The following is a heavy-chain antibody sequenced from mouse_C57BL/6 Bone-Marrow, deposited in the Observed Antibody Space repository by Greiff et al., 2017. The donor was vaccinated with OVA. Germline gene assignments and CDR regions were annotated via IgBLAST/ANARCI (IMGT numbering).Heavy chain of an antibody. J-gene: IGHJ4*01. CDR3: AKGIYYGSSHYYAMDY. V-gene: IGHV1-54*01. CDR2: INPGSGGT. D-gene: IGHD1-1*01. CDR1: GYAFTNYL. Sequence: QVQLQQSGAELVRPGTSVKVSCKASGYAFTNYLIEWVKQRPGQGLELIGVINPGSGGTNYNEKFKGKATLTADKSSSTAYMQLSSLTSEDSAVYFCAKGIYYGSSHYYAMDYWGQGTSVTVSS.